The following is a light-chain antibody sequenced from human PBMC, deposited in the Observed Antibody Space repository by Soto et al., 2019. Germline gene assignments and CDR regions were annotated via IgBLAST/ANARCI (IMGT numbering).Light chain of an antibody. CDR3: QQYDKWPRT. CDR2: GAS. V-gene: IGKV3-15*01. J-gene: IGKJ1*01. Sequence: EIVMTQSPATLSVSPAERANLSCRASQSVSNDLAWYQQTPGQAPRLLSYGASTRATGIPVRFSGSASGTEFTLTISSLKSDDLEVYYCQQYDKWPRTFGQGTKVDIK. CDR1: QSVSND.